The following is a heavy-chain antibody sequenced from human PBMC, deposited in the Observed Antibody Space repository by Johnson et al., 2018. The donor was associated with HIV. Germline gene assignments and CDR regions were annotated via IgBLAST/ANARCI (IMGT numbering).Heavy chain of an antibody. Sequence: QVQLVESGGGVVQPGRSLRLSCAASAFTFRSYSMHWVRQAPGKGLEWVAVISYDGSNKYYADSVKGRFTISRDNSKNTLYLQMNSLRAEDTAVYYCARDPRLGELKIDRRGYAFDIWGQGTMVTVSS. CDR1: AFTFRSYS. V-gene: IGHV3-30-3*01. CDR3: ARDPRLGELKIDRRGYAFDI. CDR2: ISYDGSNK. J-gene: IGHJ3*02. D-gene: IGHD3-16*01.